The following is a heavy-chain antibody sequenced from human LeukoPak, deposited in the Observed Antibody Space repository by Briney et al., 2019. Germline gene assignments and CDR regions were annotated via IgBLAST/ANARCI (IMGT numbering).Heavy chain of an antibody. D-gene: IGHD2-2*02. V-gene: IGHV1-69*01. CDR3: ARPIELPAAIRDDDYYYYYGMDV. CDR2: IIPIFGTA. J-gene: IGHJ6*02. Sequence: ASVKVSCKASGGTFSSYAISWVRQAPGQGLEWMGGIIPIFGTANYAQKFQGRVTITADESTSTAYMELSSLRSEDTAVYYCARPIELPAAIRDDDYYYYYGMDVWGQGTTVTVSS. CDR1: GGTFSSYA.